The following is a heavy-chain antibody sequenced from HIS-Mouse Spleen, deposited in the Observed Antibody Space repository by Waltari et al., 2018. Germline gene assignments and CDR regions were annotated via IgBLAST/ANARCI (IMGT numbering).Heavy chain of an antibody. D-gene: IGHD3-10*01. CDR3: AKSSFGDHDAFDI. CDR1: GFTFSSYA. CDR2: ISGSGDST. Sequence: EVQLLESGGGLVQPGGSLRLSCAASGFTFSSYAMSWVRQAPGKGLEWVSAISGSGDSTNYADSVKGRFTISRDNSKNTLYLQMNSLRAEDTAVYYCAKSSFGDHDAFDIWGQGTMVTVSS. J-gene: IGHJ3*02. V-gene: IGHV3-23*01.